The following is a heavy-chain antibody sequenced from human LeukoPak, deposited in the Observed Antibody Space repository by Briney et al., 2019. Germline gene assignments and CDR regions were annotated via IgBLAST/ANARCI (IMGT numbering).Heavy chain of an antibody. CDR1: GGSFSGYY. Sequence: SETLSLTCPVYGGSFSGYYWSWIRQPPGKGLEWIGEINHSGSTNYNPSLKSQVTISVDTSKNQFSLKRSSVTAGDTALSSWARNGASTVTSDYWGQGNLVTASS. J-gene: IGHJ4*02. CDR2: INHSGST. CDR3: ARNGASTVTSDY. D-gene: IGHD4-17*01. V-gene: IGHV4-34*01.